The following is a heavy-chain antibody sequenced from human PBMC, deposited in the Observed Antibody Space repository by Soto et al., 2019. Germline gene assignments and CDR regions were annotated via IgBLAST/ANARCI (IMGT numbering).Heavy chain of an antibody. J-gene: IGHJ4*02. CDR3: ASSVVVPSTMNYFDY. D-gene: IGHD2-15*01. CDR2: IFPADTDT. V-gene: IGHV5-51*01. CDR1: GYSFSNYW. Sequence: GESLKISCQGSGYSFSNYWIAWVRQVPGKGLEWMGSIFPADTDTKYSPSFQGQVTISAYKSIGTAYLQWSSLKASDTAMYYCASSVVVPSTMNYFDYWGQGSLVTVSS.